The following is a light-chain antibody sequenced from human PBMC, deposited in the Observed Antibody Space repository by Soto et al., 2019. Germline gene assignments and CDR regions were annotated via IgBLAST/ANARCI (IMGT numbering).Light chain of an antibody. V-gene: IGLV2-14*01. CDR3: SSLTTNTTVI. Sequence: QSALTQPASVSGSPGQSITISCSGTSSDVGAYKFVSWFQQHPGKAPKLMIYEASYRPSGVSSRFSGSKSGNTASLTILGLRSEDEADYYCSSLTTNTTVIFGGGTNSPS. J-gene: IGLJ2*01. CDR1: SSDVGAYKF. CDR2: EAS.